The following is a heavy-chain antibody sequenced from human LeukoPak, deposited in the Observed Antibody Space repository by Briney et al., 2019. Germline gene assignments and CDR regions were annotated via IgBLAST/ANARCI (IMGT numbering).Heavy chain of an antibody. Sequence: PGGSLRLSCAASGFTFSSYWMHWVRQAPGKGLVWVSRINSDGSRTSYADSVKGRFTISRDNAKNTLYLQMNSLRAEDTAVYYCARDYHSGYFRLTAYNWFDPWGQGTLVTVSS. CDR1: GFTFSSYW. CDR2: INSDGSRT. V-gene: IGHV3-74*01. D-gene: IGHD5-12*01. J-gene: IGHJ5*02. CDR3: ARDYHSGYFRLTAYNWFDP.